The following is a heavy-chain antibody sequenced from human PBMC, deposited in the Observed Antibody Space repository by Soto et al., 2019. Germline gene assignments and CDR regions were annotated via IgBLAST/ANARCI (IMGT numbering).Heavy chain of an antibody. CDR2: ISYDGSNK. CDR3: AKGGRFNDAFDI. CDR1: GFTFSSYG. Sequence: GGSLRLSCAASGFTFSSYGMHWVRQAPGKGLEWVAVISYDGSNKYYADSVKGRFTISRDNSKNTLYLQMNSLRAEDTAVYYCAKGGRFNDAFDIWGQGTMVTVSS. V-gene: IGHV3-30*18. J-gene: IGHJ3*02. D-gene: IGHD3-16*01.